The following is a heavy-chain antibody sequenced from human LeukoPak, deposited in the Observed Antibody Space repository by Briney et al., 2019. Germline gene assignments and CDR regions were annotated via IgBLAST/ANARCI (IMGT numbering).Heavy chain of an antibody. V-gene: IGHV4-4*07. D-gene: IGHD3-22*01. CDR2: IYTSGSY. J-gene: IGHJ3*02. CDR3: AHYYDSRGVGAFDI. Sequence: PSETLSLTCTVSGGSISSYYWSWIRQPPGKGLEWIGRIYTSGSYNYNPSIKRRVTMSVETSKNHFSLKLSSVTAADTAVYYCAHYYDSRGVGAFDIWGQGTMVTVSS. CDR1: GGSISSYY.